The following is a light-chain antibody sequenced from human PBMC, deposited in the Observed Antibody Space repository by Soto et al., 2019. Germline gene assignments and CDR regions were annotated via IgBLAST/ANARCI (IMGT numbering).Light chain of an antibody. CDR1: QSVSSY. J-gene: IGKJ5*01. CDR2: DAS. V-gene: IGKV3-11*01. CDR3: QQRSNWPPIP. Sequence: VMSQSLGALSVSKGERATLSCRAGQSVSSYLAWYQQKPGQAPRLLIYDASNRATGIPARFSGSGSGTDFTLTISSLEPEDFAVYYCQQRSNWPPIPFGQGTRLEVK.